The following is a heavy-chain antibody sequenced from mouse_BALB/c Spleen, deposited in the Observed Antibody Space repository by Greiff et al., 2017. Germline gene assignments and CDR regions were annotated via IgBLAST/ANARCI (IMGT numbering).Heavy chain of an antibody. CDR2: ISSGSSTI. V-gene: IGHV5-17*02. Sequence: DVMLVESGGGLVQPGGSRKLSCAASGFTFSSFGMHWVRQAPEKGLEWVAYISSGSSTIYYADTVKGRFTISRDNPKNTLFLQMTSLRSEDTAMYYCARGVLRAMDYWGQGTSVTVSS. CDR3: ARGVLRAMDY. D-gene: IGHD1-1*01. J-gene: IGHJ4*01. CDR1: GFTFSSFG.